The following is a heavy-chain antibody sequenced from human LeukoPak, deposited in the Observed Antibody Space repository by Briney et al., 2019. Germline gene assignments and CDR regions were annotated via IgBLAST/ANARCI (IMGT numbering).Heavy chain of an antibody. CDR3: PRERYYYDSSGSYYFDY. J-gene: IGHJ4*02. CDR2: ISYDGSNK. CDR1: GFTFSSYA. D-gene: IGHD3-22*01. V-gene: IGHV3-30-3*01. Sequence: PGGSLRLSCAASGFTFSSYAMHWVRQAPGKGLGXXXVISYDGSNKYYADSVKGRFTISRDNSKNTLYLQMNSLRAEDTAVYYCPRERYYYDSSGSYYFDYWGQGTLVTVSS.